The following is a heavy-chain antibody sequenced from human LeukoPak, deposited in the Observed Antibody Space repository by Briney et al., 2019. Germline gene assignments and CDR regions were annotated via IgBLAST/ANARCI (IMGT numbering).Heavy chain of an antibody. V-gene: IGHV4-39*07. Sequence: KASETLSLTCTVSGDSISSGTYSWGWVRQPPGKGLEWIGNIHYSGSTYFSPSLKSRVTISVDTSKNQFSLKLSSVTAADTAVYYCARSFWGSGSYPSDYWGQGTLVTVSS. CDR2: IHYSGST. CDR3: ARSFWGSGSYPSDY. D-gene: IGHD3-10*01. J-gene: IGHJ4*02. CDR1: GDSISSGTYS.